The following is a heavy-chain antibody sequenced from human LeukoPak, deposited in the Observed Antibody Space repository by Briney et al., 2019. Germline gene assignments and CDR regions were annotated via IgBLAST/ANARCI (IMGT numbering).Heavy chain of an antibody. Sequence: GGSLRLSCAASGFTFSSYWMHWVRQAPGKGLVWVSRINSDGSSTSYADSVKGRFTISRDNAKNTLYLQMNSLRAEDTAVYYCARGSSTSAFLEWLPMGYWGQGTLVTVFS. V-gene: IGHV3-74*01. D-gene: IGHD2-2*01. J-gene: IGHJ4*02. CDR1: GFTFSSYW. CDR3: ARGSSTSAFLEWLPMGY. CDR2: INSDGSST.